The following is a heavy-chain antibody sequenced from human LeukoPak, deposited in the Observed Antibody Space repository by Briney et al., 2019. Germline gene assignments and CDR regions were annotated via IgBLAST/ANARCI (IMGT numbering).Heavy chain of an antibody. CDR1: GGSISSSSYY. Sequence: PSETLSLTCTVSGGSISSSSYYWGWIRQPPGKGLEWIGSIYYSGSTYYNPSLKSRVTISVDTSKNQFSLKLSSVTAADTAVYYCARALYPGSSGYYEAYNWFDPRGQGTLVTVSS. J-gene: IGHJ5*02. CDR2: IYYSGST. D-gene: IGHD3-22*01. V-gene: IGHV4-39*07. CDR3: ARALYPGSSGYYEAYNWFDP.